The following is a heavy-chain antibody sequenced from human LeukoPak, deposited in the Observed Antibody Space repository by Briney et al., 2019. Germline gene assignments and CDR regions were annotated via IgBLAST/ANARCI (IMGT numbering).Heavy chain of an antibody. CDR3: ARAKAAAGIDYFDY. J-gene: IGHJ4*02. D-gene: IGHD6-13*01. CDR2: IYYSEST. CDR1: GASIRVYY. V-gene: IGHV4-59*01. Sequence: SETLSLTCTVPGASIRVYYWNCICPRPRKGLERIGHIYYSESTYYNSSLKSRVTISVDTSKHQFSLKLGSVTAADTAVYYCARAKAAAGIDYFDYWGQGTLVSVSS.